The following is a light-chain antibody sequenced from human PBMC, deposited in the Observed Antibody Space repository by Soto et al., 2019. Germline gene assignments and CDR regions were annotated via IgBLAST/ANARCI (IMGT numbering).Light chain of an antibody. J-gene: IGLJ1*01. Sequence: QSALTQPRSVSGSPGQSVTIPCTGTSGDVGGYNYVSWYQQHPGKAPKLMIYDVSKRPSGVPDRFSGSKSGNTASLTISGLQAEDEADYYCCSYAGSYTPRVFGTGTKVTVL. V-gene: IGLV2-11*01. CDR3: CSYAGSYTPRV. CDR2: DVS. CDR1: SGDVGGYNY.